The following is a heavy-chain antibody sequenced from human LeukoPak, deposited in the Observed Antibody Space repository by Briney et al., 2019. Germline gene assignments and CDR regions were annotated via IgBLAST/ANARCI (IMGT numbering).Heavy chain of an antibody. CDR1: GDSISTSNNY. Sequence: PSETLFLTCSVSGDSISTSNNYWGWIRQPPGKGLEWIGCISHRVNTYYNPSLKSRVTISTDTSNNLFSLILTSVTAADTALYYCARGGYYNWDFDFWGQGALATVSS. CDR3: ARGGYYNWDFDF. J-gene: IGHJ4*02. V-gene: IGHV4-39*07. D-gene: IGHD1-20*01. CDR2: ISHRVNT.